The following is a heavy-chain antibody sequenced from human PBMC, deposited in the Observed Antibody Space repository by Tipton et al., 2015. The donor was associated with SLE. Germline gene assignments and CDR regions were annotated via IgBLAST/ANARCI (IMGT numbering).Heavy chain of an antibody. J-gene: IGHJ4*02. CDR3: ARDWGGEALDF. V-gene: IGHV4-4*07. CDR1: GGSLIGSY. Sequence: TLSLTCTVSGGSLIGSYWSWIRQPAGKGPEWIGRIYTGGRTIHNPSLNSRVTMSLDTSKSQFSLKLTSATAADTAVYYCARDWGGEALDFWGQGTLVTVSS. D-gene: IGHD2-21*01. CDR2: IYTGGRT.